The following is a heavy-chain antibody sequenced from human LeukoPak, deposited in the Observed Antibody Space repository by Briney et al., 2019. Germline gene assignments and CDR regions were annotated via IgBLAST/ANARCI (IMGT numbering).Heavy chain of an antibody. J-gene: IGHJ4*02. V-gene: IGHV4-59*01. CDR3: TTIKRGNIFGYFDF. CDR2: VFDSGRT. CDR1: GGSMTTYH. Sequence: WETLTLTCTVSGGSMTTYHWNWIRQTPGKGLEWIGYVFDSGRTKQNPSLKSRVTLSADTSKNQLSLRLSSVTAADTAVYYCTTIKRGNIFGYFDFWRQGIVVTVSS. D-gene: IGHD5-18*01.